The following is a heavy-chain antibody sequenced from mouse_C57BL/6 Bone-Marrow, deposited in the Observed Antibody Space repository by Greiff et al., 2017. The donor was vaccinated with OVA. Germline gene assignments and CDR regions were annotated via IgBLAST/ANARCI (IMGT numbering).Heavy chain of an antibody. CDR3: AREGGYYGSSQFAY. D-gene: IGHD1-1*01. Sequence: EVQLVESGGGLVKPGGSLKLSCAASGFTFSSYAMSWVRQTPEKRLEWVATISDGGGYTYYPDNVKGRFTISRDNAKNNLYLQMSHLKSEDTAMYYCAREGGYYGSSQFAYWGQGTLVTVSA. CDR2: ISDGGGYT. CDR1: GFTFSSYA. V-gene: IGHV5-4*01. J-gene: IGHJ3*01.